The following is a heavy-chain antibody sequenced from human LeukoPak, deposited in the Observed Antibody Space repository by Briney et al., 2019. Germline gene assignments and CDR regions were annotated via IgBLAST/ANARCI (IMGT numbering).Heavy chain of an antibody. CDR1: GGSFSGYY. CDR2: INHSGST. Sequence: SETLSLTCAVYGGSFSGYYWSWIRQPPGKGLEWIGEINHSGSTNYNPSLKSRVTISVDTSKNQFSLKLSSVTAADTAVYYCARAYYYYDSSGYYVYWGQGTLVTVSS. CDR3: ARAYYYYDSSGYYVY. D-gene: IGHD3-22*01. V-gene: IGHV4-34*01. J-gene: IGHJ4*02.